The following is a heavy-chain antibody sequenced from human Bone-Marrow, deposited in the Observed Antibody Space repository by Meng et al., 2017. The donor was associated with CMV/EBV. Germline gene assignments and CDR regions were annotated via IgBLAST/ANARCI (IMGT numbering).Heavy chain of an antibody. CDR1: GFTFSSYA. J-gene: IGHJ3*02. Sequence: GESLKISCAASGFTFSSYAMSWVRQAPGKGLEWVSAISGSGGSTYYADSVKGRFTISRDNSKNTLYLQMNSLRAEDTAVYYCAKESGWYPGDDAFDIWGQGIMVTVSS. CDR3: AKESGWYPGDDAFDI. CDR2: ISGSGGST. V-gene: IGHV3-23*01. D-gene: IGHD6-19*01.